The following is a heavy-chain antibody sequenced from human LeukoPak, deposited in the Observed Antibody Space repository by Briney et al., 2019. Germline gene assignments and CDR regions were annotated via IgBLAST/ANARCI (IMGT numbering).Heavy chain of an antibody. V-gene: IGHV1-69*06. Sequence: SVKVSCRASGDTFSDHAITWVRQAPGQGPEWMGVIFPMFGTSTYAQKFQGRVTITADKSTSTAYMELSSLRSEDTAVYYCARERRYSSSWYNDYWGQGTLVTVSS. J-gene: IGHJ4*02. D-gene: IGHD6-13*01. CDR3: ARERRYSSSWYNDY. CDR1: GDTFSDHA. CDR2: IFPMFGTS.